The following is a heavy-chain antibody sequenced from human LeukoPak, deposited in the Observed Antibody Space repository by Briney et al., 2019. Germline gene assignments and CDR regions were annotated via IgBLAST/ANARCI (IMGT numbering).Heavy chain of an antibody. J-gene: IGHJ3*02. CDR3: ARNRVDAFDI. CDR2: IRYDGSNK. Sequence: PGGSLRLSCAASGFTFSSYGMHWVRQAPGKGLEWVAFIRYDGSNKYYADSVKGRFTISRDNSKNSLYLQMNSLRAEDTAVYYCARNRVDAFDIWGQGTMVTVSS. V-gene: IGHV3-30*02. CDR1: GFTFSSYG.